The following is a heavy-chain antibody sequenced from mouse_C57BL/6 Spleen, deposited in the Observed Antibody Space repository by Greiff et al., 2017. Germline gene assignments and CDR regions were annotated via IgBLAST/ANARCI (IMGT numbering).Heavy chain of an antibody. Sequence: EVQLQQSGAELVRPGASVKLSCTASGFNIKDYYMHWVKQRPEQGLEWIGRIDPEDGDTEYAPKFQGKATMTADTSSQTAYLQPSSLTSEETAVDFCTTWGDYGGVSWFAYWGQGTLVTVSA. CDR1: GFNIKDYY. V-gene: IGHV14-1*01. CDR3: TTWGDYGGVSWFAY. D-gene: IGHD2-4*01. CDR2: IDPEDGDT. J-gene: IGHJ3*01.